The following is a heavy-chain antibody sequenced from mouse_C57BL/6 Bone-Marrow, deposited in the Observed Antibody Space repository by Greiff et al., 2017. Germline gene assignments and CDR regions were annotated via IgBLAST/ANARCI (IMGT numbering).Heavy chain of an antibody. J-gene: IGHJ2*01. Sequence: VQLQQPGPELVKPGASVKMSCKASGYTFTSYWITWVKQRPGQGLEWIGDIYPTSGRTNYNEKFKSKAILTVDTSSNTAYMQLNSLTSEDSAVFYCARSGPLERSFDYWGQGTTLTVSS. D-gene: IGHD3-1*01. CDR2: IYPTSGRT. CDR1: GYTFTSYW. CDR3: ARSGPLERSFDY. V-gene: IGHV1-55*01.